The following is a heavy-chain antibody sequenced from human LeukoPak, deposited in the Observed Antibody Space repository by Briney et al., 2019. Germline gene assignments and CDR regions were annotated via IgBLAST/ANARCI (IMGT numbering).Heavy chain of an antibody. J-gene: IGHJ4*02. CDR1: GGSISSSSYY. CDR3: ARLGITTDY. CDR2: IYYSGST. Sequence: ASETLSLTCTVSGGSISSSSYYWGWIRQPPGKGLEWIGSIYYSGSTYYNPFLKSRVTISVDTSKNQFSLKLSSVTAADTAVYYCARLGITTDYWGQGTLVTVSS. V-gene: IGHV4-39*01. D-gene: IGHD3-10*01.